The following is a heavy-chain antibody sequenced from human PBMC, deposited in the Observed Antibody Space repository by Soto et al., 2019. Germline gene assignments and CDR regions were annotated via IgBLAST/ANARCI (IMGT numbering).Heavy chain of an antibody. CDR3: ARDXDGRMTTNPYYYNGMDV. J-gene: IGHJ6*02. Sequence: PSETLSLTCTVSGGSISSYYWSWIRQPAGKGLEWIGRIYTSGSTNYNPSLKSRVTMSVDTSKNQFSLKLRSVTAADTAVYYCARDXDGRMTTNPYYYNGMDVWGPGTTVTVSS. CDR1: GGSISSYY. D-gene: IGHD4-4*01. V-gene: IGHV4-4*07. CDR2: IYTSGST.